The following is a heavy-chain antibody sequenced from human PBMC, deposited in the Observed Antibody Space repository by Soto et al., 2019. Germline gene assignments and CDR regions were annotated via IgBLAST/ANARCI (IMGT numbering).Heavy chain of an antibody. CDR2: MYHGGRT. V-gene: IGHV4-59*01. D-gene: IGHD2-8*01. CDR1: GDSFTNYF. CDR3: ARDPGYCTNGVCPIFDF. J-gene: IGHJ4*02. Sequence: XATLSLTCTVSGDSFTNYFWSGMRQPPGKGLEWIGHMYHGGRTNYSPSLKSRVTMSLDSSKNQFSLNLSSVTAADTAVYFCARDPGYCTNGVCPIFDFWGQGVLVTVSS.